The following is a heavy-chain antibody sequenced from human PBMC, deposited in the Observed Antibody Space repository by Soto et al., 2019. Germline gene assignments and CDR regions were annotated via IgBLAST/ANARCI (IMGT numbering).Heavy chain of an antibody. D-gene: IGHD3-10*01. CDR2: IKSKTDGGTT. Sequence: GGSLRLSCAASGFTFSNAWMSWVRQAPGKGLEWVGRIKSKTDGGTTDYAAPVKGRFTISRDDSKNTLYLQMNSLKTEDTAVYYCTVASGTPILDYYGMDVWGQGTTVTVSS. J-gene: IGHJ6*02. V-gene: IGHV3-15*01. CDR1: GFTFSNAW. CDR3: TVASGTPILDYYGMDV.